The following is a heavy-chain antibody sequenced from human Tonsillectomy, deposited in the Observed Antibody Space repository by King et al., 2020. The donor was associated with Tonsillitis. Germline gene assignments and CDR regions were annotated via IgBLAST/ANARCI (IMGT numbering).Heavy chain of an antibody. CDR1: GFTFSNAW. V-gene: IGHV3-15*01. D-gene: IGHD3-10*01. CDR2: ITSKTDGGTT. J-gene: IGHJ3*02. CDR3: TQGGDMVRGVYDAFDN. Sequence: VQLVESGGGLVKPGGSLRLSCAASGFTFSNAWMSRVRQAPGKGLEWVGRITSKTDGGTTDYAAPVEGRFTISRDDSKNTLYLQMNSLKIEDTAVYYCTQGGDMVRGVYDAFDNWGQGTMVTVSS.